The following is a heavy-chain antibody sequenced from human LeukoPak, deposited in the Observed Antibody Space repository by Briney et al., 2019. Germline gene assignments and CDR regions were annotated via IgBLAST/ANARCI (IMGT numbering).Heavy chain of an antibody. CDR3: ATDFPPYCSGGSCIDY. D-gene: IGHD2-15*01. CDR1: GYSLTKLS. V-gene: IGHV1-24*01. Sequence: ASVRVSCKVSGYSLTKLSMHWVRQAPEEGLEWMGGFDPEDGATIYAQKFQGRVTMTEDTSTDTAYMELSSLRSEDTAVYYCATDFPPYCSGGSCIDYWGQGTLVTVSS. CDR2: FDPEDGAT. J-gene: IGHJ4*02.